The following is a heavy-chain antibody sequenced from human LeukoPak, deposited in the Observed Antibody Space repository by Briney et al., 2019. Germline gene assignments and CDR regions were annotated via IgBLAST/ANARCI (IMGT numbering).Heavy chain of an antibody. CDR1: GFSVSSNY. D-gene: IGHD6-13*01. CDR3: ARVSGQQLVGDYYYYYYMDV. V-gene: IGHV3-66*01. Sequence: PGGSLRLSCAASGFSVSSNYMSWVRQAPGKGLEWVSVIYSGGSTYYADSVKGRFTISRDNSKNTLYLQMNSLRAEDTAVYYCARVSGQQLVGDYYYYYYMDVWGKGTTVTISS. J-gene: IGHJ6*03. CDR2: IYSGGST.